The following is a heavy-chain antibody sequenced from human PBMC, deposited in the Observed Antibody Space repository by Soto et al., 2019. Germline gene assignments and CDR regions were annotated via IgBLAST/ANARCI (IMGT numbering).Heavy chain of an antibody. V-gene: IGHV1-8*01. CDR1: GYTFTSYD. Sequence: ASVKVSCKASGYTFTSYDINWVRQATGQGLEWMGWMNPNSGNTGYAQKFQGRVTMTRNTSISTAYMELSSLRSEDTAVYYCARGPPPYCSGGSCYSDIWFDPWGQGTLVTVSS. J-gene: IGHJ5*02. CDR3: ARGPPPYCSGGSCYSDIWFDP. CDR2: MNPNSGNT. D-gene: IGHD2-15*01.